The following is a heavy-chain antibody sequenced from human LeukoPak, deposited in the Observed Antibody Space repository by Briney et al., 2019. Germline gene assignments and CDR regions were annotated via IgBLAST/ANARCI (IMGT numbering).Heavy chain of an antibody. J-gene: IGHJ4*02. D-gene: IGHD4-23*01. CDR2: IIAYNGNT. CDR3: ARDGGGATVGGSDY. CDR1: GYTFSSYG. Sequence: GASVNVSCKASGYTFSSYGISWVRQAPGQGLEWMGWIIAYNGNTNYAQKLQGRVTMTTDTSTSTAYMKLRSLRSDDTAVYYCARDGGGATVGGSDYWGQGTLVTVSS. V-gene: IGHV1-18*01.